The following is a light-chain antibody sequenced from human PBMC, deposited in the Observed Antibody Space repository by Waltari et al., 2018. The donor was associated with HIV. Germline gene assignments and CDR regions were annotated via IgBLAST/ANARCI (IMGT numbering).Light chain of an antibody. J-gene: IGLJ3*02. CDR1: SLRSYY. CDR3: NSRDSSGNPL. V-gene: IGLV3-19*01. CDR2: GKN. Sequence: SSELTQDPAVSVALGQTVRITCQGDSLRSYYASWYQQKPGQAPVLVIYGKNNRPAGIPDRFSGSSSGNTASLTITGAPAEDEADYYCNSRDSSGNPLFGGGTKLTVL.